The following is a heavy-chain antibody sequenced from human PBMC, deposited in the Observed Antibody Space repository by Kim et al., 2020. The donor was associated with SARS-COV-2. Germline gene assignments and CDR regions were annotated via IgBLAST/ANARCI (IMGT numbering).Heavy chain of an antibody. J-gene: IGHJ6*02. V-gene: IGHV3-21*01. CDR2: ISSSSSYI. CDR3: ARDLARFLEWSHGFLDLGDYYYGMDV. CDR1: GFTFSSYS. Sequence: GGSLRLSCAASGFTFSSYSMNWVRQAPGKGLEWVSSISSSSSYIYYADSVKGRFTISRDNAKNSLYLQMNSLRAEDTAVYYCARDLARFLEWSHGFLDLGDYYYGMDVWGQGTTVTVSS. D-gene: IGHD3-3*01.